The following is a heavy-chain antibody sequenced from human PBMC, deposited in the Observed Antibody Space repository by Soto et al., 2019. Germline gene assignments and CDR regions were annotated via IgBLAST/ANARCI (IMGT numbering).Heavy chain of an antibody. J-gene: IGHJ4*02. D-gene: IGHD1-7*01. CDR3: VRRVSANYDY. V-gene: IGHV3-64*01. CDR2: ISSNGGTT. CDR1: GFTFSSYD. Sequence: EVQLAESGGGMVQPGGSLRLSCVASGFTFSSYDMHWVRQAPGKGLEYVSSISSNGGTTYYGNSVKGRFTISRDNSKNTLYLQMGSLSAEDMAVYYCVRRVSANYDYWGQGTLVTVSS.